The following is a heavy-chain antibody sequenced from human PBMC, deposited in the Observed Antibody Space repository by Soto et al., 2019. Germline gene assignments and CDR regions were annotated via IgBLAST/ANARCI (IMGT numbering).Heavy chain of an antibody. V-gene: IGHV3-23*01. CDR2: IDTSGGGT. CDR3: ASDY. Sequence: EVQMLESGGALEQPGGSLRLSCAVSGLTFKNYGMSWVRQAPGKGLEWVSTIDTSGGGTYYADSVKGRFTISRDNSKNTLYLQMNSLRDEDTALYYCASDYWGQGTRVTVSP. CDR1: GLTFKNYG. J-gene: IGHJ4*02.